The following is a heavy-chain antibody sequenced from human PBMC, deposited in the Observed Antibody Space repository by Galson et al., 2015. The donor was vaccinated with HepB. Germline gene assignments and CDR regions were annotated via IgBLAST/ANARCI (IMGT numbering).Heavy chain of an antibody. V-gene: IGHV3-30*04. CDR1: GFTFSTSA. Sequence: SLRLSCAASGFTFSTSAMHWVRQAPGKGLEWVAVISYEGSHKDYADSVKGRFTVSRDNSKNTLYLQMNSLRTEDTATYFCAKSGRAFCGGDCYPGGLDFWGQGTLVTVSS. CDR3: AKSGRAFCGGDCYPGGLDF. D-gene: IGHD2-21*01. CDR2: ISYEGSHK. J-gene: IGHJ4*02.